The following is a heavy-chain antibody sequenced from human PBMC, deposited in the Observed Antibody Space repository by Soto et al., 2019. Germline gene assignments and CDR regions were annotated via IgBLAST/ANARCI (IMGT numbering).Heavy chain of an antibody. J-gene: IGHJ4*02. V-gene: IGHV1-18*04. CDR2: ISAYNGNT. Sequence: ASVKVSCKASGYTFTSYGISWVRQAPGQGLEWMGWISAYNGNTNYAQKLQGRVTMTTDTSTSTAYTELRSLRSDDTAVYYCAREEYYDSSGYPSYYFDYWGQGTLVTVSS. D-gene: IGHD3-22*01. CDR3: AREEYYDSSGYPSYYFDY. CDR1: GYTFTSYG.